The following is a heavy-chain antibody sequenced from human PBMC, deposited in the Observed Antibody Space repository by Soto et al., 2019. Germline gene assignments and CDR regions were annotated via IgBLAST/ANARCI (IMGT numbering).Heavy chain of an antibody. D-gene: IGHD2-15*01. Sequence: EVQLLESGGGLVQPGGSLRLSCAASGFTFSSYAMSWVRQAPGKGLEWVSAISGSGGSTYYADSVKGRFTISRDNSKNTLYLQMNSLRAEDTAVYYCAKDHVSVVVAATPLDYWGQGTLVTVSS. J-gene: IGHJ4*02. CDR1: GFTFSSYA. CDR2: ISGSGGST. V-gene: IGHV3-23*01. CDR3: AKDHVSVVVAATPLDY.